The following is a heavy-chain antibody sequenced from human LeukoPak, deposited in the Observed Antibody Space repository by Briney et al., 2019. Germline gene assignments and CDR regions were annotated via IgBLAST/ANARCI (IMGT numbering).Heavy chain of an antibody. J-gene: IGHJ5*02. V-gene: IGHV1-8*01. CDR1: GYTFTSYD. CDR3: ARAPMAATSNWFDP. Sequence: ASVKVSCKASGYTFTSYDINWVRQATGQGFEWMGWMNPNSGNTGYAQKFQGRVTMTRSTSISTAYMELSSLRSEDTAVYYCARAPMAATSNWFDPWGQGTLVTVSS. D-gene: IGHD6-13*01. CDR2: MNPNSGNT.